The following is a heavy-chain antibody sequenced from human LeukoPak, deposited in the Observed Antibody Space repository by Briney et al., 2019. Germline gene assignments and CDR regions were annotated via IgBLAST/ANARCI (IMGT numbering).Heavy chain of an antibody. CDR1: GHTFTGYY. V-gene: IGHV1-2*02. J-gene: IGHJ3*02. CDR3: ARDLRFVVVVAATSAFDI. D-gene: IGHD2-15*01. Sequence: ASVKVSCKASGHTFTGYYMHWVRQAPGQGLEWMGWTNPNSGGTNYAQKFQGRVTMTRDTSISTAYMELSRLRSDDTAVYYCARDLRFVVVVAATSAFDIWGQGTMVTVSS. CDR2: TNPNSGGT.